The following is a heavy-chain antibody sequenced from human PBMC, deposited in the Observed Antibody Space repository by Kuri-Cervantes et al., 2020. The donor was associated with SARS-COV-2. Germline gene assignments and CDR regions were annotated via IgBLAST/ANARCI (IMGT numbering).Heavy chain of an antibody. CDR2: ISAYNGNT. CDR1: GYTFTSYG. D-gene: IGHD4-11*01. V-gene: IGHV1-18*04. Sequence: ASVKVSCKASGYTFTSYGISWVQQAPGQGLEWMGWISAYNGNTNYAQKLQGRVTMTTDTSTSTAYMELRSLRSDDTAVYYCARHTAMTTLYGWFDPWGQGTLVTVSS. CDR3: ARHTAMTTLYGWFDP. J-gene: IGHJ5*02.